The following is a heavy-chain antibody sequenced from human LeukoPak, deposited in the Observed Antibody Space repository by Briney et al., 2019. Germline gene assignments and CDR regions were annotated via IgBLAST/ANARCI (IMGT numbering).Heavy chain of an antibody. Sequence: PSETLSLTCAVYGGSFSGYYWSWLRQPPGKGLEWLGEINHSGSTNYNPSLKSRVTISVDTSKNQFSLKLSSVTAADTAVYYCAGGPYYYYMDVWGKGTTVTVSS. CDR1: GGSFSGYY. J-gene: IGHJ6*03. CDR3: AGGPYYYYMDV. V-gene: IGHV4-34*01. CDR2: INHSGST.